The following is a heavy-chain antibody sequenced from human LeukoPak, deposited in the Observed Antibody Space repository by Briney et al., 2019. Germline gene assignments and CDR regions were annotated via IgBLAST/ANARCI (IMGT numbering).Heavy chain of an antibody. CDR1: GYSFTSYW. J-gene: IGHJ4*02. CDR3: ARRGYCGGDCYLDY. CDR2: IYPGDSDT. D-gene: IGHD2-21*02. Sequence: GESLKISCKGSGYSFTSYWIGWVRQMPGKGLEWMGIIYPGDSDTTYSPSFQGQVTISADKSISTAYLQWGSLRASDSAMYYCARRGYCGGDCYLDYWGQGTLVTVSS. V-gene: IGHV5-51*01.